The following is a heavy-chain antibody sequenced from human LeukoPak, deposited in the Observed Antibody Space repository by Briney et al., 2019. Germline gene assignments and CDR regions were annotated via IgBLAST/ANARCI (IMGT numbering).Heavy chain of an antibody. CDR1: GGSFSGYD. D-gene: IGHD5-18*01. CDR2: INQRGIT. J-gene: IGHJ6*03. Sequence: KPSETRSLTCAVYGGSFSGYDWSWFRQPPGKGLEWIGEINQRGITNYNTSLKRRVSISGDTSKNQFSLKLSSVTAADTAVYFCAIVGYSYVITDWSRSGLGAYPTKYYCHMDVWGKGTTVTVS. V-gene: IGHV4-34*01. CDR3: AIVGYSYVITDWSRSGLGAYPTKYYCHMDV.